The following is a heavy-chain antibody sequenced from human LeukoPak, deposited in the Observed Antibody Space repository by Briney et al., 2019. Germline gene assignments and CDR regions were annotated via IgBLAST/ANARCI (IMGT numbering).Heavy chain of an antibody. V-gene: IGHV4-38-2*02. CDR1: GYSIGSGYY. D-gene: IGHD5-12*01. J-gene: IGHJ4*02. CDR3: ARKDPGYSGYSDFDY. CDR2: IYHSGST. Sequence: SDTLSLTCTVSGYSIGSGYYWGWIRQPPGKGLEWIGNIYHSGSTYYHPSLKSRVTISMDTSKNQFSLKLSSVTAADTAVYFCARKDPGYSGYSDFDYWGQGSLVTVSS.